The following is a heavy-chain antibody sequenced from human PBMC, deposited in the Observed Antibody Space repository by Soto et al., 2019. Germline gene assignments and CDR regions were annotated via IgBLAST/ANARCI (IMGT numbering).Heavy chain of an antibody. Sequence: QLQLVEFGGGVVQPGTSLRLSCAASGFRFKSFVMHWVRQAPGKGLEWVAFTSYDGSNKDYGDSVKGRFTVSRDNSQNTLLLQMDFLRPEDTALYYCARWGTTGGFDLWGQGTLVSVSS. CDR2: TSYDGSNK. D-gene: IGHD3-16*01. J-gene: IGHJ4*02. V-gene: IGHV3-30*19. CDR1: GFRFKSFV. CDR3: ARWGTTGGFDL.